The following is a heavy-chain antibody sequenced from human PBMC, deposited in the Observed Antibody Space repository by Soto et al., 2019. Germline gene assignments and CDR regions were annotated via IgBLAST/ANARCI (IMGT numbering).Heavy chain of an antibody. J-gene: IGHJ4*02. CDR3: AKIDGYFDY. CDR2: ITGNGDTT. V-gene: IGHV3-23*01. CDR1: GFTFINTG. D-gene: IGHD3-22*01. Sequence: EVQVLQSGGGLVPPGGSLRLSCAGSGFTFINTGMSWVRQAPGQGLEWVSAITGNGDTTYYADSVKGRFTISRDNSKRTVYLQTTSLRADDTAVDYCAKIDGYFDYWGQGTLVTVSS.